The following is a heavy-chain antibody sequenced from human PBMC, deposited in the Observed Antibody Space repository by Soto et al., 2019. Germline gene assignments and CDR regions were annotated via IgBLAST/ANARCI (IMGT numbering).Heavy chain of an antibody. V-gene: IGHV6-1*01. CDR3: ARPKVPAYLVSPFDY. J-gene: IGHJ4*02. CDR2: TYYRSKWTN. D-gene: IGHD2-2*01. CDR1: GDSVSSISAS. Sequence: TLSLTCAISGDSVSSISASWNWIRQSPSRGLEWLGRTYYRSKWTNDYAVSVKSRITINPDTSKNQFSLKLNSVTAADTAVYFCARPKVPAYLVSPFDYWGQGTLVTVSS.